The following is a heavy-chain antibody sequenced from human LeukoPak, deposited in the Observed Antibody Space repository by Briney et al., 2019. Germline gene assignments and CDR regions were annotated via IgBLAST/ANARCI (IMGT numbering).Heavy chain of an antibody. J-gene: IGHJ6*02. CDR1: GGSISSGGYY. CDR2: IYYSGST. Sequence: PSETLSLTCTVSGGSISSGGYYWSWIRQHPGKGLEWIGYIYYSGSTYYNPSLKSRVTISVETSKNQFSLKLSSVTAADTAVYYCARDLRLLWFGELLSPYYYYYYGMDVWGQGTTVTVSS. D-gene: IGHD3-10*01. CDR3: ARDLRLLWFGELLSPYYYYYYGMDV. V-gene: IGHV4-31*03.